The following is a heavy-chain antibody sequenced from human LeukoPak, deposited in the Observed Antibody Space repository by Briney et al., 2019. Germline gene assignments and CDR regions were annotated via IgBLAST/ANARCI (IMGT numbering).Heavy chain of an antibody. J-gene: IGHJ4*02. V-gene: IGHV3-7*01. CDR2: INKDGSEK. Sequence: PGGSLRLSCAASGFTFTNYYMSWVRQAPGKGLEWVAHINKDGSEKYYVDSAKGRFTISRDNAKNSLYLQMNSLRVEDTAVYYCARDKVTYWGRGTLVTVSS. CDR1: GFTFTNYY. CDR3: ARDKVTY.